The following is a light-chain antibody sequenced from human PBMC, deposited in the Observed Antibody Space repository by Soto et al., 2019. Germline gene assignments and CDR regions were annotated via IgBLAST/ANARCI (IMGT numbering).Light chain of an antibody. CDR1: SSDVGGYNY. CDR3: SSYAGSNNVL. V-gene: IGLV2-8*01. J-gene: IGLJ2*01. Sequence: QSALPQPPSASGSPGQSVTISCTGTSSDVGGYNYVSWYQQHPGKAPKLMIYEVSKRPSGVPDRFAGSKSGNTAALTVSGLQADDEADYYCSSYAGSNNVLFGGGTKLTVL. CDR2: EVS.